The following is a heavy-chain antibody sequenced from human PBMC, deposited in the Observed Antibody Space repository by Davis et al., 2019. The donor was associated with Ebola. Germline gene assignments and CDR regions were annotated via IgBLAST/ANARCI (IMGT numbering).Heavy chain of an antibody. CDR3: TTGEGYYYYGMDV. V-gene: IGHV3-23*01. J-gene: IGHJ6*02. Sequence: PGGSLRPSCAASGFTFSSYAISWVRQAPGKGLEWVSSISGSGGTTYYADSVKGRFTISRDNSKNTLYLQMNSLKTDDTAVYYCTTGEGYYYYGMDVWGQGTTVTVSS. CDR1: GFTFSSYA. CDR2: ISGSGGTT.